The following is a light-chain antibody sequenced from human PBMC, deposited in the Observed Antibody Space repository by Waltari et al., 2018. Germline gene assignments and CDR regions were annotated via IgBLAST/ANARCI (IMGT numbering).Light chain of an antibody. CDR2: KDR. CDR3: QSTDFSGTYVV. Sequence: YELTQAPSMSVSPGQAARITCSGDALPKQFAHWYQQKPGQAPSLVIYKDRERPSGVPERFSGSSSGTTVTLTIDGVQPDDEADYYCQSTDFSGTYVVFGGGTKLTVL. V-gene: IGLV3-25*03. CDR1: ALPKQF. J-gene: IGLJ2*01.